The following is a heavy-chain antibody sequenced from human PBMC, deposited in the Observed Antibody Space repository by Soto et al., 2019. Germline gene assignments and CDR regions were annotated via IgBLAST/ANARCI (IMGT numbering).Heavy chain of an antibody. Sequence: QVQLVQSGAEVKKPGASVKVSCKASGYTFTSYDINWVRQATGQGLEWMGWMNPNSGNTGYAQKFQGRVTMTRNNSISTAYMELSSLGSEDTAVYYCARGHMYCSGGSCYDAFDIWGQGKMVTVSS. V-gene: IGHV1-8*01. CDR3: ARGHMYCSGGSCYDAFDI. D-gene: IGHD2-15*01. J-gene: IGHJ3*02. CDR2: MNPNSGNT. CDR1: GYTFTSYD.